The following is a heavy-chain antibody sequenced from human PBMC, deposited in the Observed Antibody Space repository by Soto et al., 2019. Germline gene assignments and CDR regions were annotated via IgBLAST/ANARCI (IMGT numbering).Heavy chain of an antibody. CDR2: ISTYNGKT. CDR1: GYTFTSHG. Sequence: HVQLVQSGGEVKKPGASVKVSCKASGYTFTSHGFSWVRQAPGQGLEWMGWISTYNGKTDYAQKFQGRVTMTADTRTNTGYMELRSLRFDDTAVYYCARLLTEGVTYREDAFDIWGQGTKVTVSS. CDR3: ARLLTEGVTYREDAFDI. J-gene: IGHJ3*02. D-gene: IGHD3-16*02. V-gene: IGHV1-18*01.